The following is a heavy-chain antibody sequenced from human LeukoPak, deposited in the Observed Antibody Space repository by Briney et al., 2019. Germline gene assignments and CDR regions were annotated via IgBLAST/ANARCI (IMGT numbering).Heavy chain of an antibody. Sequence: ASVKVSCKASGYTFTSYVINWVRQATGQGLEWMGWMNPNSGNTGYAQKFQGRVTMTRNTSISTAYMVLSSLRSEDTAVYYCARGAPGSYCSGGSCPYFDYWGQGALVTVSS. J-gene: IGHJ4*02. CDR2: MNPNSGNT. V-gene: IGHV1-8*01. D-gene: IGHD2-15*01. CDR3: ARGAPGSYCSGGSCPYFDY. CDR1: GYTFTSYV.